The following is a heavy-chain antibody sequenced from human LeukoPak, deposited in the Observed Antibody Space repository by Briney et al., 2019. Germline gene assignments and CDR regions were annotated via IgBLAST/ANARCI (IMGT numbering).Heavy chain of an antibody. CDR3: AGGEFAGPTLSAFDI. Sequence: SETLSLTCAVYGGSFSGYYWSWIRQPPGKGLEWIGEINHSGSTNYNPSLKSRVTISVDTSKNQFSLKLSSVTAADTAVYYCAGGEFAGPTLSAFDIWGQGTMVTVS. CDR2: INHSGST. D-gene: IGHD3-16*01. CDR1: GGSFSGYY. V-gene: IGHV4-34*01. J-gene: IGHJ3*02.